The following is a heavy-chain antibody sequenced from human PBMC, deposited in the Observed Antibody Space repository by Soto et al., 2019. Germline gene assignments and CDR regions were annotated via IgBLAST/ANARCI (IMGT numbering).Heavy chain of an antibody. V-gene: IGHV3-33*01. CDR2: IWYDGSNK. CDR3: ARGSLRAGAFDF. D-gene: IGHD3-10*01. J-gene: IGHJ3*01. CDR1: GFTFSSYG. Sequence: PVGSLRLSCAASGFTFSSYGMHWVRQAPGKGLEWVAVIWYDGSNKYYADSVKGRFTISRDNSKNTLYMQMNSLRAEDTAVYYCARGSLRAGAFDFWGQGTMVTVSS.